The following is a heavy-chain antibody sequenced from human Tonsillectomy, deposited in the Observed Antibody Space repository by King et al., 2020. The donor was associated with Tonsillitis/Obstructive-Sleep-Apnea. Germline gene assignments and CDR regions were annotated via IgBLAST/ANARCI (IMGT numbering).Heavy chain of an antibody. J-gene: IGHJ4*02. Sequence: QLVQSGAEVKKPGESLKISCKGLGYSFTSYWIAWVRQMPGKGLEWMGIIYPRDSDTRYSTSFQGQVTSSADKSISTAYLQWSSLKASDTAMYYCARGTGIAVAGTGFDYWGQGTLVTVSS. V-gene: IGHV5-51*01. CDR3: ARGTGIAVAGTGFDY. CDR2: IYPRDSDT. CDR1: GYSFTSYW. D-gene: IGHD6-19*01.